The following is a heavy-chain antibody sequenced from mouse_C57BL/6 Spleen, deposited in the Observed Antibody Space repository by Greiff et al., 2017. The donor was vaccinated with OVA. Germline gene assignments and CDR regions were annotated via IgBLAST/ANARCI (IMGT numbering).Heavy chain of an antibody. CDR2: ISSGSSTM. D-gene: IGHD1-1*01. CDR1: GFTFSDYG. Sequence: EVQLVESGGGLVKPGGSLKLSCAASGFTFSDYGMNWVRQAPEKGLEWVAYISSGSSTMYYADTVKGPFTISRDNAKNTLFLQMTSLRSEDTAMYYCARGVVVATDAMDYWGQGTSVTVSS. V-gene: IGHV5-17*01. J-gene: IGHJ4*01. CDR3: ARGVVVATDAMDY.